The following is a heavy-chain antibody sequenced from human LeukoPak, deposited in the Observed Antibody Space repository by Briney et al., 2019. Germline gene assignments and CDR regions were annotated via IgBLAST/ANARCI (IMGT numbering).Heavy chain of an antibody. CDR1: GGSISSSDYY. J-gene: IGHJ4*02. Sequence: PSETQSLICTVSGGSISSSDYYWTWIRQPPGKGMEWIGYIYYSGSTYYNPSLKSRVTISVDTSKNQFSLKLSSVTAADTAVYYCAREVDLRGQGDYWGQGTLVTVSS. D-gene: IGHD4-17*01. CDR3: AREVDLRGQGDY. V-gene: IGHV4-30-4*01. CDR2: IYYSGST.